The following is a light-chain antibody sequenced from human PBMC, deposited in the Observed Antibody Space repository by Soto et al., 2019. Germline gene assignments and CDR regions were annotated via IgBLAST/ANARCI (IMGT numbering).Light chain of an antibody. CDR1: QNIYNN. J-gene: IGKJ2*01. V-gene: IGKV3-15*01. CDR2: SAS. CDR3: QQVKSWPYT. Sequence: EIGMTQSPASLSVSPGERATLSCRASQNIYNNLAWYQQKLGQAPRLLIYSASARVTGIPDRFSGGGSGTEFTLTINGLQSEDFAVYYCQQVKSWPYTFGQGTK.